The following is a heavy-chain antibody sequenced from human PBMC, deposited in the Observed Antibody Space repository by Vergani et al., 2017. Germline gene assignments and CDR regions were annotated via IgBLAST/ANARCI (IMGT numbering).Heavy chain of an antibody. Sequence: EVQLVESGGGLVQPGGSLRLSCAASGFTFSSYWMSWVRQAPGKGLEWVANIKQDGSEKYYVDSVKGRFTISRDNAKTSLYLQLNSLRAEDTAVDYCASTFPSPYSSSSKYFQRWGQGTLVTVSS. CDR3: ASTFPSPYSSSSKYFQR. D-gene: IGHD6-6*01. CDR2: IKQDGSEK. CDR1: GFTFSSYW. V-gene: IGHV3-7*03. J-gene: IGHJ1*01.